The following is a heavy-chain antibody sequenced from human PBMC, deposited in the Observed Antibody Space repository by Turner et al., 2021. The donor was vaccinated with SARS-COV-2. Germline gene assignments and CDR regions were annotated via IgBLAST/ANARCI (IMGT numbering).Heavy chain of an antibody. D-gene: IGHD6-19*01. CDR3: ARDASDSVRQWLVTTQSFDFDY. CDR2: KGQDGSKK. Sequence: QLQLVSSGGVVLRPCISLRRSCSACVFTFRGYGMHWVRKAEGKGMEQGAGKGQDGSKKYYADCVKGRITIYRDNVKNTVYMYMNSLRVEVTAVKYCARDASDSVRQWLVTTQSFDFDYWGQGTLVTVSS. V-gene: IGHV3-33*01. CDR1: VFTFRGYG. J-gene: IGHJ4*02.